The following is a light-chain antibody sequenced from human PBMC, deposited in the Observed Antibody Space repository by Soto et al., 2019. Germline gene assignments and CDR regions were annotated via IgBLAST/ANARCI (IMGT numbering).Light chain of an antibody. CDR3: CSYAGSYTWV. J-gene: IGLJ1*01. CDR1: SSDVGAYNF. Sequence: QSALTQPRSVSGSPGQSVTISCTGTSSDVGAYNFVSWYQQHPGKAPKLMIYDVSKRPSGVPDRFSGSKSGNTASLTISGLQAEYEADYYCCSYAGSYTWVFGTGTKVTVL. V-gene: IGLV2-11*01. CDR2: DVS.